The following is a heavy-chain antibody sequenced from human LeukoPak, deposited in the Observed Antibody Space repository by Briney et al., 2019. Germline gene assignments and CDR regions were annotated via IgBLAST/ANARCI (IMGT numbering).Heavy chain of an antibody. Sequence: GGSLRLSCAASGFTFSSYAMHWVRQAPGKGLEWVAVISYDGSNKYYADSVKGRFTISRDNSKNTLYLQMNSLRAEDTAVYYCARAPYDYDFWGGYYYYFDYWGQGTLVTVSS. D-gene: IGHD3-3*01. CDR1: GFTFSSYA. J-gene: IGHJ4*02. V-gene: IGHV3-30-3*01. CDR3: ARAPYDYDFWGGYYYYFDY. CDR2: ISYDGSNK.